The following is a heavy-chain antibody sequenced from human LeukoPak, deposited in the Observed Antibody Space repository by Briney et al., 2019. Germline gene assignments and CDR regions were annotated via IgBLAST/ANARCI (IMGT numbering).Heavy chain of an antibody. CDR2: IEPDGSEK. D-gene: IGHD6-19*01. CDR1: GFTFSSHW. V-gene: IGHV3-7*01. J-gene: IGHJ4*02. Sequence: GGSLRLSCAASGFTFSSHWMSWVRQAPGKGLEWVASIEPDGSEKYYVDSVKGRFTISRDSAKNSLYLQMNTLRAEDTAVYYCARDRGSSGWYEFDYWGQGTLVTVSS. CDR3: ARDRGSSGWYEFDY.